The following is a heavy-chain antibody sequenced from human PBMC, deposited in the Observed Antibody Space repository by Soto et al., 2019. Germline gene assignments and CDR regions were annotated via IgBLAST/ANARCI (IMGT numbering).Heavy chain of an antibody. CDR3: ARQNSNVDIVATSFSPLGRINNWFDP. CDR1: GGSISSSSYY. CDR2: IYYSGST. J-gene: IGHJ5*02. Sequence: SETLSLTCTVSGGSISSSSYYWGWIRQPPGKGLEWIGSIYYSGSTYYNPSLKSRVTISVDTSKNQFSLKLSSVTAADTAVYYCARQNSNVDIVATSFSPLGRINNWFDPWGQGTLVTVSS. V-gene: IGHV4-39*01. D-gene: IGHD5-12*01.